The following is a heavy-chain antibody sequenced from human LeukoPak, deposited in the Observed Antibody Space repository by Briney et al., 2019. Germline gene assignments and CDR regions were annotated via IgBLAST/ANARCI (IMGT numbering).Heavy chain of an antibody. CDR3: ARGWYSSGWSLDY. V-gene: IGHV3-48*03. CDR2: NSTRATTI. D-gene: IGHD6-19*01. CDR1: GFTFSNYE. J-gene: IGHJ4*02. Sequence: GGSLRLSCAASGFTFSNYEMNWVRQAPGKGLEWVSYNSTRATTIYYTGSVKGRFTISRDNANNSLYLQMNSLRAEDAAVYYCARGWYSSGWSLDYWGQGTLVTVSS.